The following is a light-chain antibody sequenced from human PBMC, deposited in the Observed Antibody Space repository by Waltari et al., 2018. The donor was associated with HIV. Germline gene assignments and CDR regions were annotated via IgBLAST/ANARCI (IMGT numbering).Light chain of an antibody. J-gene: IGKJ5*01. CDR1: QNVDNW. Sequence: DLQMTQSPSTLSVSVGDRVIITCRSSQNVDNWLAWYQQRPGSAPKVLIYKTSTLQTGVPSRFSGSGSGTEFSLTISSLQPDDVATYYCQQYKSFSLTFGQGTRLEIK. V-gene: IGKV1-5*03. CDR3: QQYKSFSLT. CDR2: KTS.